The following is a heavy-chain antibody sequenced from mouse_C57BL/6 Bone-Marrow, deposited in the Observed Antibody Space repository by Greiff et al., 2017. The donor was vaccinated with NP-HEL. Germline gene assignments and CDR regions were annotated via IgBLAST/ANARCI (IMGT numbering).Heavy chain of an antibody. D-gene: IGHD1-1*01. CDR3: ARGHYYGSRRDYFDY. CDR2: IYPRDGST. CDR1: GYTFTDHT. J-gene: IGHJ2*01. Sequence: QVQLQQSDAELVKPGASVKISCKVSGYTFTDHTIHWMKQRPEQGLEWIGYIYPRDGSTKYNEKFKGKATLTADKSSSTAYMQLNSLTSEDSAVYFCARGHYYGSRRDYFDYWGQGTTLTVSS. V-gene: IGHV1-78*01.